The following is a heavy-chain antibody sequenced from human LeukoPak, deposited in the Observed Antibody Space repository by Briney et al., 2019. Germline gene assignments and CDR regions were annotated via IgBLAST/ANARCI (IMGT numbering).Heavy chain of an antibody. Sequence: ASVKVSCKTSGYTFTGYYMHWVRQAPGQGLEWMGWIIPNNGGTNYAQKFQDRVTMTRDTSISTAYMELSRLRSDDTAVYYCARDRKMGTTNSFDYWGQGTLVTVSS. V-gene: IGHV1-2*02. CDR1: GYTFTGYY. CDR2: IIPNNGGT. D-gene: IGHD1-26*01. CDR3: ARDRKMGTTNSFDY. J-gene: IGHJ4*02.